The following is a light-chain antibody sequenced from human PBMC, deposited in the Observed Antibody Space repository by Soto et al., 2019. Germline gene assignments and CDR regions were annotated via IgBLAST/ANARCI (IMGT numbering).Light chain of an antibody. CDR2: SNN. Sequence: QSVLTQPPSASGTPGQRVTISCSGSSSNIGSNTVNWYQHLPGTAPKLLIYSNNQRPSGVPDRFSGSKSGTSASLAISGLXXXXXXXDYCAAWDASLDVYVFGTGTKLTVL. J-gene: IGLJ1*01. CDR1: SSNIGSNT. CDR3: AAWDASLDVYV. V-gene: IGLV1-44*01.